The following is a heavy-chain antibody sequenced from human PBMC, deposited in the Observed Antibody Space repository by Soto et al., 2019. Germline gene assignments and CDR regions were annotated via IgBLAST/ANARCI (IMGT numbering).Heavy chain of an antibody. D-gene: IGHD4-17*01. CDR1: GGSISSGDYY. Sequence: QVQLQESGPGLVKPSQTLSLTCTVSGGSISSGDYYWSWIRQPPGKGLEWIGYIYYSGSTYYNPSLKSRVTISVDTSKKQFSLKLSSVTAADTAVYYLARDGRDYALVYWGQGTMVAVSS. J-gene: IGHJ4*02. CDR3: ARDGRDYALVY. V-gene: IGHV4-30-4*01. CDR2: IYYSGST.